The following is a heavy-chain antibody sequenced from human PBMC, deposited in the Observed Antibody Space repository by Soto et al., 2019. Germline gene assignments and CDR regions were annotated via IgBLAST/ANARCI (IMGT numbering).Heavy chain of an antibody. D-gene: IGHD2-21*02. CDR2: IIPIFGTA. V-gene: IGHV1-69*05. CDR3: ARRATDGGNSLGGFDP. J-gene: IGHJ5*02. Sequence: GASVKVSCKASGGTFSSYAISWVRQAPGQGLEWMGGIIPIFGTANYAQKFQGRVTITTDTSTSTAYMELSSLRSEDTAVYYCARRATDGGNSLGGFDPWGQGTLVTVSS. CDR1: GGTFSSYA.